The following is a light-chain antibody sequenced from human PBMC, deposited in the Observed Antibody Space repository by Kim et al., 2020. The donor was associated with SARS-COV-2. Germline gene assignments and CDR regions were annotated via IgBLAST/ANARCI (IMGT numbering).Light chain of an antibody. J-gene: IGLJ3*02. V-gene: IGLV1-44*01. Sequence: SVLTQPPSTSGTPGQRDTISCSGSSSNIGRHFVNWFQQLPGTAPKVFIYNDQQRPARVPDRFSGSRSGTSASLAISGIQSEDEADYYCATWDVSLVAWVFGGGTQLTVL. CDR2: NDQ. CDR1: SSNIGRHF. CDR3: ATWDVSLVAWV.